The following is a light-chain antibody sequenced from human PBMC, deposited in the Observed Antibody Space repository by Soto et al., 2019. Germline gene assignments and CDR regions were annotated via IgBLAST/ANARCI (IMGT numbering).Light chain of an antibody. Sequence: AIQLTQSPSSLSASVGDRVTITFRPSQGISSALAWYQQKPGKAPKLLIYDASSLESGVPSRFSGSGSGTDFTLTISSLQPEDFATYYCQQFNSYSPITFGQGTRLEI. J-gene: IGKJ5*01. V-gene: IGKV1-13*02. CDR1: QGISSA. CDR2: DAS. CDR3: QQFNSYSPIT.